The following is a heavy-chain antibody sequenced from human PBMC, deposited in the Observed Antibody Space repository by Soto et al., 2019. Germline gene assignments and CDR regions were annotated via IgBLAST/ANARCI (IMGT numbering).Heavy chain of an antibody. CDR2: ISGSGGST. J-gene: IGHJ5*02. V-gene: IGHV3-23*01. D-gene: IGHD2-15*01. CDR3: TQLSGEPNWFDP. Sequence: PGGSLRLSCAASGFTFSSYAMSWVRQAPGKGLEWVSAISGSGGSTYYADSVKGRFTISRDNSKNTLYLQMNSLRAEDTAVYYCTQLSGEPNWFDPWGQGTLVTVSS. CDR1: GFTFSSYA.